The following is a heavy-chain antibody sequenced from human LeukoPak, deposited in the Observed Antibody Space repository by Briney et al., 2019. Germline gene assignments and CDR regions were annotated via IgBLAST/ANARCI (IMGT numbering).Heavy chain of an antibody. J-gene: IGHJ6*03. CDR2: INHSGST. CDR3: ARARGKQWLPYYYYYYMDV. CDR1: GGSFSGYY. V-gene: IGHV4-34*01. Sequence: ASETLSLTCAVYGGSFSGYYWSWIRQPPGKGLEWIGEINHSGSTNYNPSLKSRVTISVDTSKNQFSLKLSSVTAADTAVYYCARARGKQWLPYYYYYYMDVWGKGTTVTVSS. D-gene: IGHD6-19*01.